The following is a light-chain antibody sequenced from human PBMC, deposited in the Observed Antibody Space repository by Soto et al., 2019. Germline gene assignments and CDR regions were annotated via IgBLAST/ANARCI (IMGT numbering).Light chain of an antibody. CDR1: SSDVGGYNY. CDR3: SSYINSITFVV. Sequence: QSALTQPPSASGSPGQSVAISCTGTSSDVGGYNYVSWYQQHPGKAPKLMIYEVNKRPSGVPDRFSCSKSGNTASLTVSGLQAEDEADYYCSSYINSITFVVFGGGTKLTVL. CDR2: EVN. V-gene: IGLV2-8*01. J-gene: IGLJ2*01.